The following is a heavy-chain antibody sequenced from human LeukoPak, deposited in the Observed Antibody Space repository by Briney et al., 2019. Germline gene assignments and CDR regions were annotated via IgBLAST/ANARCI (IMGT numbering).Heavy chain of an antibody. V-gene: IGHV4-61*02. CDR1: GGSISSGSYY. CDR2: IYTSGST. D-gene: IGHD2-2*01. J-gene: IGHJ3*02. Sequence: SETLSLTCTVSGGSISSGSYYWSWLRQPAGKGLEWIGRIYTSGSTNYNPSLKRRVTISVDTSKNQFSLTLNSVTAADTAVYYCARSIYCTRDAFDIWGQGTMVTVSS. CDR3: ARSIYCTRDAFDI.